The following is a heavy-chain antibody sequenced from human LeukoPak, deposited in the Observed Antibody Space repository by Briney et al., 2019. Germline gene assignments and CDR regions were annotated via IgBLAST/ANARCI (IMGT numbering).Heavy chain of an antibody. J-gene: IGHJ3*02. D-gene: IGHD1-26*01. CDR3: VKGGWGATVHI. Sequence: PGGSLRLSCVASGFTFSDYAMTWVGQAPGKGPEWVSGVSDSGDTTYYADSVKGRFTISRDNSKNTLYLQMHNLTVEDTALYYCVKGGWGATVHIWGQGTMVTVSS. V-gene: IGHV3-23*01. CDR1: GFTFSDYA. CDR2: VSDSGDTT.